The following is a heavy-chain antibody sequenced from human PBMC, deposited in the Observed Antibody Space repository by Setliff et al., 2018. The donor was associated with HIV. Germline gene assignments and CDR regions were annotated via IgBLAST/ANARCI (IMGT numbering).Heavy chain of an antibody. CDR3: ARHWYSSSWYHAFDI. CDR1: GGSISSYY. J-gene: IGHJ3*02. CDR2: IYYSGTT. V-gene: IGHV4-59*08. Sequence: SETLSLTCTVSGGSISSYYWSWIRQPPGKGLEWIGYIYYSGTTNYNPSLKSRVTISVDTSKNQFSLKLSSVTAADTAVYYCARHWYSSSWYHAFDIWGQGTMVTVSS. D-gene: IGHD6-13*01.